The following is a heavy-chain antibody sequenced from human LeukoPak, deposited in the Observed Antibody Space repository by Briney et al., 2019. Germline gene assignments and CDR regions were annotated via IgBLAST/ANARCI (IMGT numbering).Heavy chain of an antibody. D-gene: IGHD3-10*01. V-gene: IGHV3-53*01. J-gene: IGHJ4*02. CDR1: GFTVSSNY. Sequence: GGSLRLSCAASGFTVSSNYMSWVRQAPGKGLEWVSVIYSGGSTYYADSVKGRFTISRDNSKNTLYLQMNSLRAEDTAVYYCARDAAGGSGSYFENWGQGTLVTVSS. CDR2: IYSGGST. CDR3: ARDAAGGSGSYFEN.